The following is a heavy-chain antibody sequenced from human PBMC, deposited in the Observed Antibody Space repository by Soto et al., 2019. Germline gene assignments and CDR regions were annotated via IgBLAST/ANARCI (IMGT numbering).Heavy chain of an antibody. D-gene: IGHD3-22*01. CDR3: ARDPYGNGYGAFDI. V-gene: IGHV3-7*03. Sequence: GGSLRLSCAASGFTFSDYRMSWVRLSPGKGLEWVANIKHDGSDIRYVDSVKGRFTMSRDNAENSLYLQMSSLGAEDTAMYYCARDPYGNGYGAFDIWGQGTMVT. CDR2: IKHDGSDI. CDR1: GFTFSDYR. J-gene: IGHJ3*02.